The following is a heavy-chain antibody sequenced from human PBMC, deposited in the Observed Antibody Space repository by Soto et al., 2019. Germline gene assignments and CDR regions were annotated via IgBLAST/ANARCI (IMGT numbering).Heavy chain of an antibody. CDR3: ARENVLSYVDTAMVDYFEY. CDR1: GYTFNTYS. CDR2: ISGYNGDT. J-gene: IGHJ4*02. Sequence: QVQLVQSGAEVKKPGASVKVSCKASGYTFNTYSISWVRQAPGQGLEWMGWISGYNGDTHYAQKFQGRVTMTTDTATSTAYVELRSLRSDDTAMYYCARENVLSYVDTAMVDYFEYWGQGALVTVSS. V-gene: IGHV1-18*01. D-gene: IGHD5-18*01.